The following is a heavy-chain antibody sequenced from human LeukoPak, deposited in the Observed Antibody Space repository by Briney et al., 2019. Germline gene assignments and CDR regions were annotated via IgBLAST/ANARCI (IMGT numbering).Heavy chain of an antibody. CDR3: AKDQAVIIEYYFDY. D-gene: IGHD3-3*01. CDR1: GFPFSNAW. CDR2: ISASGGNT. J-gene: IGHJ4*02. Sequence: PGGSLRPSRAASGFPFSNAWMSWVRQAPGKGLEWVSAISASGGNTYYADSVKGRFTISRDNSKNTLYLQLNSLKAEDTAVYYCAKDQAVIIEYYFDYWDQGTLVTVSS. V-gene: IGHV3-23*01.